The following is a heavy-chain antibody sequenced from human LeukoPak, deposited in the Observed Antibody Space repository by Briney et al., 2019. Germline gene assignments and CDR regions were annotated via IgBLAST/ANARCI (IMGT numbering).Heavy chain of an antibody. Sequence: PSETLSLTCTVSGGSISSYYWSWIRQPPGKGLEWIGYIYYSGSTNYNPSLKSRVTISVDTSKNQFSLKLSSVTAADTAVYYCARSASLIAVAGLDYWGQGTLVTVSS. CDR2: IYYSGST. J-gene: IGHJ4*02. CDR1: GGSISSYY. V-gene: IGHV4-59*01. CDR3: ARSASLIAVAGLDY. D-gene: IGHD6-19*01.